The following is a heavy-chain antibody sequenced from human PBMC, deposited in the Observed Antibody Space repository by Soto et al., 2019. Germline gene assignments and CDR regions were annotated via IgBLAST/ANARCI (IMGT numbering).Heavy chain of an antibody. D-gene: IGHD3-10*01. J-gene: IGHJ3*02. Sequence: SETLSLTCTVSGGSISGYYWSWIRQPPGKGLEWIGYMYNTGSTVYNPPFKSRVTISVDTSKNQFSLKTSSVTDADTAVYYCTSKFGQLLADAFDIWGQGTMVTVSS. V-gene: IGHV4-59*12. CDR1: GGSISGYY. CDR3: TSKFGQLLADAFDI. CDR2: MYNTGST.